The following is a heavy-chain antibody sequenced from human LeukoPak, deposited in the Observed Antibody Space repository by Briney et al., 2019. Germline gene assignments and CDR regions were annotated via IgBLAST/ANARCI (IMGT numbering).Heavy chain of an antibody. CDR1: GGSISSSSYY. CDR3: ARGRVDTAMEDY. V-gene: IGHV4-39*01. D-gene: IGHD5-18*01. Sequence: SETLSLTCTVSGGSISSSSYYWGWMRQPPGKGLEWIGSIYYSGSTYYNPSLKSRVTISVDTSKNQFSLKLSSVTAADTAVYYCARGRVDTAMEDYSGQGTLVTVSS. J-gene: IGHJ4*02. CDR2: IYYSGST.